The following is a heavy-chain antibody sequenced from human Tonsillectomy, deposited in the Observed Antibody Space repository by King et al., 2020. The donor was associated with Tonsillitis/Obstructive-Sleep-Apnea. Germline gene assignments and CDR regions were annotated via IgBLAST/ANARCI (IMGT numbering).Heavy chain of an antibody. CDR2: TYHRSKWYN. V-gene: IGHV6-1*01. D-gene: IGHD3-22*01. CDR1: GDSVSSNSAA. J-gene: IGHJ2*01. CDR3: VRTRYDSSGFASWHFDL. Sequence: VQLQQSGPGLVKPSQTLSLTCAISGDSVSSNSAAWSWIRQSPSRGLEWLGRTYHRSKWYNDYAVSVKSRITINPDTSKNQFSLQLNSVTPEDTAVYYCVRTRYDSSGFASWHFDLWGRGTLVTVSS.